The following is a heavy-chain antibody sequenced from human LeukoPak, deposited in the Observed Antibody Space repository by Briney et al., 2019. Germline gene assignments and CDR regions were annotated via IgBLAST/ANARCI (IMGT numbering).Heavy chain of an antibody. CDR3: ARDPYGDYYFDY. V-gene: IGHV3-7*01. J-gene: IGHJ4*02. Sequence: PGGSLRLSRAASGFTFSSYWMSWVRQAPGKGLEWVATIKQDGSEKYYVDSGKGRFTISRDNAKNSHYLQMNSLRAEDTAVYYCARDPYGDYYFDYWGQGTLVTVSS. D-gene: IGHD4-17*01. CDR2: IKQDGSEK. CDR1: GFTFSSYW.